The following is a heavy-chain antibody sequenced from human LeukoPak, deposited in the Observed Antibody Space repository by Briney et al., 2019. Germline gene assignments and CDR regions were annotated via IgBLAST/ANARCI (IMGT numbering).Heavy chain of an antibody. D-gene: IGHD3-22*01. J-gene: IGHJ5*02. CDR1: GYTFTSYY. Sequence: ASVKVSCKASGYTFTSYYMHWVRQAPGQGLEWMGIINPSGGSTSYAQKFQGRVTMTRDMSTSTVYMELSSLRSEDTAVYYCARAGDSSGYYLSWFDRWGQGTLVTVSS. V-gene: IGHV1-46*01. CDR3: ARAGDSSGYYLSWFDR. CDR2: INPSGGST.